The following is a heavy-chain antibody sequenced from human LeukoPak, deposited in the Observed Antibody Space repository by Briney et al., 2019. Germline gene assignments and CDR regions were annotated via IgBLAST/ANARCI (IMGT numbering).Heavy chain of an antibody. D-gene: IGHD4-17*01. CDR3: AKDFDGDYYFDY. CDR1: GFTFSSYI. CDR2: ISYDGSNK. J-gene: IGHJ4*02. Sequence: QPGGSLRLSCVVSGFTFSSYIMHWVRQAPGKGLEWVAVISYDGSNKYYADSVKGRFTISRDNSKNTLYLQMNSLRAEDTAVYYCAKDFDGDYYFDYWGQGTLVTVSS. V-gene: IGHV3-30*18.